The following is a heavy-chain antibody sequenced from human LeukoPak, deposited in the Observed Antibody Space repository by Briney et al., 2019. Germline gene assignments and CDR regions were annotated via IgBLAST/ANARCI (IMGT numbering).Heavy chain of an antibody. Sequence: GSLRLSCAASKFTFSSYAMNWVRQAPGKGLEWVSTISGSGGSTYYADSVKGRFTISRDNSKNTLYLRMNSLRAEDTALYYCARGILRFGDFDYWGQGTLVTVSS. D-gene: IGHD3-10*01. CDR1: KFTFSSYA. V-gene: IGHV3-23*01. CDR2: ISGSGGST. CDR3: ARGILRFGDFDY. J-gene: IGHJ4*02.